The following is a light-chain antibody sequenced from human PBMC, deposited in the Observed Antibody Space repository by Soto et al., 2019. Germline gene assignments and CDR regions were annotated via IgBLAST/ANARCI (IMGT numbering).Light chain of an antibody. CDR3: QSYDSSLSGWV. Sequence: QSVLTQPPSVSGAPGQRVTISCTGSSSNIGAVYDVHWYQQLPGTAPKLLLYGNSNRPSGVPDRFSGSKSATSASLAITGLQAEDEADYYCQSYDSSLSGWVFGGATKLTVL. CDR2: GNS. V-gene: IGLV1-40*01. J-gene: IGLJ3*02. CDR1: SSNIGAVYD.